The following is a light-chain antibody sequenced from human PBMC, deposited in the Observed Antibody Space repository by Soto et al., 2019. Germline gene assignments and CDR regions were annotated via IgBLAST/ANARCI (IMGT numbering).Light chain of an antibody. CDR2: EVS. Sequence: QSVLAQPASVSGSPGQSITISCTGTSSDVGNYNLVSWYQQHPGKAPKLMICEVSKRPSGVSNRFSGSKSGNTASLTISGLQAEDVADYYCCSYAGSRTFVFGTGTKVTVL. J-gene: IGLJ1*01. CDR3: CSYAGSRTFV. V-gene: IGLV2-23*02. CDR1: SSDVGNYNL.